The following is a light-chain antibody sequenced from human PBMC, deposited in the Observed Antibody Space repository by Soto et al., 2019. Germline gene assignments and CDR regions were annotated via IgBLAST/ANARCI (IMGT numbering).Light chain of an antibody. J-gene: IGLJ2*01. V-gene: IGLV1-40*01. CDR3: QSYDSRLSAVV. Sequence: QPVLTQPPSVSGAPGQRVTISCTGSSSNFGAAYDVHWYQQIAGAAPKLLIYANIHRPSGVPDRFSGSKSGTSASLAITGLQADDEGDYYCQSYDSRLSAVVFGGGTKLTVL. CDR2: ANI. CDR1: SSNFGAAYD.